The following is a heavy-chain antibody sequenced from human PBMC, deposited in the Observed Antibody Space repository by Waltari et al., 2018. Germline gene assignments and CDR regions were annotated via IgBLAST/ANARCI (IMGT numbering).Heavy chain of an antibody. V-gene: IGHV4-4*02. CDR1: GGSISSSNW. J-gene: IGHJ4*02. D-gene: IGHD3-16*02. Sequence: QVQLQESGPGLVKPSGTLSLTCAVSGGSISSSNWWSWVRQPPGKGLEWIGEIYHSGSTNYNPSLKSRVTISVDRSKNQFSLKLSSVTAADTAVYYCARTPRIMITFGGVIAHSRPFDYWGQGTLVTVSS. CDR3: ARTPRIMITFGGVIAHSRPFDY. CDR2: IYHSGST.